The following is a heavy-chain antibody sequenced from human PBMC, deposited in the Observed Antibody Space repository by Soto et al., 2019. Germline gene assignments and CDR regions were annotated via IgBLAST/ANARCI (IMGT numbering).Heavy chain of an antibody. CDR2: IIPILGIA. Sequence: KLSCEECGGGLESYTRSWVRQEKRQGLEWMGRIIPILGIANYAQKFQGRVTITADKSTSTAYMELSSLRSEDTAVYYCASSPYCSGGSCYSFIDYWGQGTLVTVSS. V-gene: IGHV1-69*02. J-gene: IGHJ4*02. D-gene: IGHD2-15*01. CDR3: ASSPYCSGGSCYSFIDY. CDR1: GGGLESYT.